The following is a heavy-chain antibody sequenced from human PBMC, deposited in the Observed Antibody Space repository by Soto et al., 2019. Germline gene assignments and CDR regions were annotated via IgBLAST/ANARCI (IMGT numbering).Heavy chain of an antibody. Sequence: QVQLVQSGAEVKKPGASVKVSCKASGYTFTGYYMHWVRQAPGQGLEWMGWINPNSGGTNYAQKFQGWVTMTRDTSISTAYMGLSRLRSDDTAVYYCARVGAYDYVWGRYDYWGQGTLVTVSS. J-gene: IGHJ4*02. CDR1: GYTFTGYY. CDR3: ARVGAYDYVWGRYDY. D-gene: IGHD3-16*01. V-gene: IGHV1-2*04. CDR2: INPNSGGT.